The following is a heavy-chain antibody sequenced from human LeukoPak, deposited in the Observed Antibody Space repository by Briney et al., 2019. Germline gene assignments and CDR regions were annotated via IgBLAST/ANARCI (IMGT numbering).Heavy chain of an antibody. CDR1: GYSFTTYW. Sequence: GESLKISCQGSGYSFTTYWVGWVRQMPGKGLGWMGVIYPGDSDTRYSPSFQGQVTISVDKSISTAYLQWSSLKASDTAMYYCARHDSSRLYWGQGTLVTVSS. CDR2: IYPGDSDT. D-gene: IGHD3-22*01. J-gene: IGHJ4*02. V-gene: IGHV5-51*01. CDR3: ARHDSSRLY.